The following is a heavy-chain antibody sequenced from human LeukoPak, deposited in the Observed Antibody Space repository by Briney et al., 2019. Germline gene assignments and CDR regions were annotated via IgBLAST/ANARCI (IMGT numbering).Heavy chain of an antibody. V-gene: IGHV3-53*01. CDR3: ARDHSSGLVFDYYYYGMDV. J-gene: IGHJ6*02. CDR1: GFTVRSNY. D-gene: IGHD6-19*01. Sequence: GGSLRLSCAASGFTVRSNYMSWVRQAPGKGLEWVSVIYSGGSTYYADSVKGRFTISRDNSKNTLYLQMNSLRAEDTAVYYCARDHSSGLVFDYYYYGMDVWGQGTTVTVSS. CDR2: IYSGGST.